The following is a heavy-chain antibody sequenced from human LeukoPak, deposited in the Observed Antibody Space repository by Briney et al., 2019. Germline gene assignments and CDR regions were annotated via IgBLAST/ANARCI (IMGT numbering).Heavy chain of an antibody. V-gene: IGHV3-23*01. J-gene: IGHJ3*02. D-gene: IGHD1-26*01. CDR2: ISGSGGST. CDR1: GFTFSSYW. Sequence: GGSLRLSCAASGFTFSSYWMSWVRQAPGKGLEWVSAISGSGGSTYYADSVKGRFTISRDNSKNTLYLQMNSLRAEDTAVYYCAKDQDIVGAPGSAFDIWGQGTMVTVSS. CDR3: AKDQDIVGAPGSAFDI.